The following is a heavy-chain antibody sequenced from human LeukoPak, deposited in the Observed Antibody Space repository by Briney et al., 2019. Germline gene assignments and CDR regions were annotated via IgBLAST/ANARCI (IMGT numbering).Heavy chain of an antibody. Sequence: SETLSLTCTVSGGFISSSSYYWGWVRQPPGKGLAWIGSIYYSGSTYYNSSLKSRVTISVDTSKNQFSLKLSSVTAADTAVYYCARHATTLRFLGSMDVWGKGTTVTVSS. CDR2: IYYSGST. V-gene: IGHV4-39*01. J-gene: IGHJ6*04. CDR1: GGFISSSSYY. D-gene: IGHD3-3*01. CDR3: ARHATTLRFLGSMDV.